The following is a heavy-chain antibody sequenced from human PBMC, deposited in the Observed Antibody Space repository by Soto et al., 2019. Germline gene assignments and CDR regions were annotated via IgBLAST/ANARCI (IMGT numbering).Heavy chain of an antibody. CDR3: ARWGSHYGSGSYYSSQYYYYYGMDV. V-gene: IGHV1-8*01. J-gene: IGHJ6*02. CDR2: MNPNSGNT. CDR1: GYTFTSYD. D-gene: IGHD3-10*01. Sequence: SVKVSCKASGYTFTSYDINWVRQATGQGLEWMGWMNPNSGNTGYAQKFQGRVTMTRNTSISTAYMELSSLRSEDTAVYYCARWGSHYGSGSYYSSQYYYYYGMDVWGQGTTVTVSS.